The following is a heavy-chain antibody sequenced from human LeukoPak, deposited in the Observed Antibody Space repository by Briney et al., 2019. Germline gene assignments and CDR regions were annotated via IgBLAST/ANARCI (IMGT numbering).Heavy chain of an antibody. CDR2: IYTSGST. J-gene: IGHJ4*02. CDR1: GGSISSGSYY. Sequence: ASETLSLTCTVSGGSISSGSYYWSWIRQPAGKGLEWIGRIYTSGSTNYNPSLKSRVTISVDTSKNQFSLKLSSVTAADTAVYYCARARRSIAARYYFDYWGQGTLVTVSS. D-gene: IGHD6-6*01. V-gene: IGHV4-61*02. CDR3: ARARRSIAARYYFDY.